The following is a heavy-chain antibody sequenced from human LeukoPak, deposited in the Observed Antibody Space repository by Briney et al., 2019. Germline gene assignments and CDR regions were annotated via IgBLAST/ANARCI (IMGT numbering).Heavy chain of an antibody. CDR2: IYTSGST. D-gene: IGHD3-10*01. CDR1: GGSTATGDYY. J-gene: IGHJ4*02. Sequence: PSETLSLTCSVSGGSTATGDYYCSWIRQPAGKGLEWIGRIYTSGSTNYNPSLKSRVTMSVDTSKNQFSLTLSSVTAADTAVYYCARNMVRGVIIGWKYYFDYWGQGTLVTVSS. V-gene: IGHV4-61*02. CDR3: ARNMVRGVIIGWKYYFDY.